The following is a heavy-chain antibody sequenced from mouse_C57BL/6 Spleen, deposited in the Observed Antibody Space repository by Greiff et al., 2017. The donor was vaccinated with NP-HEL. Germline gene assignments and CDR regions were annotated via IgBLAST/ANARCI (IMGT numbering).Heavy chain of an antibody. J-gene: IGHJ4*01. CDR1: GYTFTSYW. V-gene: IGHV1-61*01. CDR2: IYPSDSET. CDR3: ARKVYYGYDDYAMDY. D-gene: IGHD2-2*01. Sequence: QVQLQQPGAKLVRPGSSVKLSCKASGYTFTSYWMDWVKQRPGQGLEWIGNIYPSDSETHYNQKFKDKATLTVDKSSSTAYMQLSSLTSEDSAVYYCARKVYYGYDDYAMDYWGQGTSVTVSS.